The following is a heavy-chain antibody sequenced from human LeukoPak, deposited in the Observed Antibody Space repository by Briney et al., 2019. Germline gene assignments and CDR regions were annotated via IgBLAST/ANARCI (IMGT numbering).Heavy chain of an antibody. V-gene: IGHV3-21*01. CDR2: ISSSSSYI. Sequence: GGSLRLSCTASGFPFIEYSMNWVRQAPGKGLEWVSSISSSSSYIYYADSVKGRFTISRDDAKNSLYLQMNSLRAEDTAVYYCARVYSSSWYPGYYYMDVWGKGTTVTVSS. CDR1: GFPFIEYS. CDR3: ARVYSSSWYPGYYYMDV. D-gene: IGHD6-13*01. J-gene: IGHJ6*03.